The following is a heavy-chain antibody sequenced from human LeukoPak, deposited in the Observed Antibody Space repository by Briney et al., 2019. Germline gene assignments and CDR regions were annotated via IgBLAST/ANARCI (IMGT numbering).Heavy chain of an antibody. CDR1: GGSFSGYY. V-gene: IGHV4-34*01. CDR2: INHSGST. J-gene: IGHJ4*02. Sequence: SETLSLTCAVYGGSFSGYYWSWIRQPPGKGLEWIGEINHSGSTNYNPSLKSRVTISVDTSKNQFSLKLSSVTAADTAVYYCARVPGDDSSSWYGYFDYWGPGTLVTVSS. D-gene: IGHD6-13*01. CDR3: ARVPGDDSSSWYGYFDY.